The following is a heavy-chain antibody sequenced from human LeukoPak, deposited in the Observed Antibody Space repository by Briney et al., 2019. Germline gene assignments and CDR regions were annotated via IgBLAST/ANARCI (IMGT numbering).Heavy chain of an antibody. CDR2: ISPSGGGT. Sequence: GGSLRLSCAASGFTFRNHGMNWVRQAPGKGLEWVSGISPSGGGTYYADSVKGRFTISRDDSKNTLSLQMNSLRVEDTALYYCAQDIAWGAFGHWGXGTLXTVSS. CDR1: GFTFRNHG. J-gene: IGHJ1*01. V-gene: IGHV3-23*01. D-gene: IGHD7-27*01. CDR3: AQDIAWGAFGH.